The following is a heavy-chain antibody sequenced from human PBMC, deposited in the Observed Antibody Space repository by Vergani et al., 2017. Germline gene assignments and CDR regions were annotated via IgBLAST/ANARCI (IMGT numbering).Heavy chain of an antibody. Sequence: QVQLVQSGAEVKKPGASVKVSCKASGYTFTGYYMHWVRQAPGQGLEWMGWINPNSGGTNYAQKFQGRVTMTRDTSISTAYMELRSLRSDDTAVYYCARGRIAARPYYYYYYMDVWGKGTTVTVSS. CDR3: ARGRIAARPYYYYYYMDV. CDR2: INPNSGGT. J-gene: IGHJ6*03. D-gene: IGHD6-6*01. V-gene: IGHV1-2*02. CDR1: GYTFTGYY.